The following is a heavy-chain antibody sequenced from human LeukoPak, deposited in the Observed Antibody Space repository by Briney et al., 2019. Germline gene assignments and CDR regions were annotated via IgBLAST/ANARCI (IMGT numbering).Heavy chain of an antibody. V-gene: IGHV4-39*01. CDR3: ARLTSNGATYSEY. CDR1: GGSISSGSYY. D-gene: IGHD2-2*01. CDR2: IYYSGST. Sequence: SETLSLTRTVSGGSISSGSYYWGWIRQPPGKGLEWIGRIYYSGSTYYNPSLQSRVTISIDTSKNQFSLKLSPVTAADTAVYYCARLTSNGATYSEYWGQGTLVTVSS. J-gene: IGHJ4*02.